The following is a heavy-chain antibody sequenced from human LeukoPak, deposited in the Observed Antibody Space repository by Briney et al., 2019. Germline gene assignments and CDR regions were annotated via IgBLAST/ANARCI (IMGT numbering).Heavy chain of an antibody. CDR1: GGSISSHY. CDR2: MYYSGST. D-gene: IGHD6-19*01. J-gene: IGHJ3*02. V-gene: IGHV4-59*11. Sequence: PSETLSLTCTVSGGSISSHYWSWIRQPPGKGLEWIGYMYYSGSTNYNPSLKSRVTISVDTSKIHFSLKLSSVTAADTAVYYCARHRLDIAVAGGYDAFDIWGQGTMVTVSS. CDR3: ARHRLDIAVAGGYDAFDI.